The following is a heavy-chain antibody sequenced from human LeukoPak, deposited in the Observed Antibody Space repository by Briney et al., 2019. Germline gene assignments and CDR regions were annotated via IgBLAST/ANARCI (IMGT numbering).Heavy chain of an antibody. V-gene: IGHV4-34*01. J-gene: IGHJ5*02. CDR3: ARGRPRIAVAGTVWFDP. D-gene: IGHD6-19*01. CDR1: GGSFSGYY. Sequence: PSETPSLTCAVYGGSFSGYYWSWIRQPPGKGLEWIGEINHSGSTNYNPSLKSRVTISVDTSKNQFSLKLSSVTAADTAVYYCARGRPRIAVAGTVWFDPWGQGTLVTVSS. CDR2: INHSGST.